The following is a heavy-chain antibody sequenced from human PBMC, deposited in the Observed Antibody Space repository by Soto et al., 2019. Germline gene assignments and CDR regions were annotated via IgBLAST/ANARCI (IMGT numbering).Heavy chain of an antibody. J-gene: IGHJ4*02. V-gene: IGHV3-30*18. CDR3: AKDLSRSSGPDY. CDR1: GITFSSSG. CDR2: ISYAGSYK. Sequence: GGSLRLSCAASGITFSSSGMHWVRQSPGKGLEWVAIISYAGSYKYYADSVKGRFTISIDNSKNVLYLQMNSLRTEDTAVYYCAKDLSRSSGPDYWGQGTLVTVSS. D-gene: IGHD6-19*01.